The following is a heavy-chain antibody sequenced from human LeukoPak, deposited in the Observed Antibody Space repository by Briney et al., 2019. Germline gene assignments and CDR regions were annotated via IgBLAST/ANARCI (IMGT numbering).Heavy chain of an antibody. CDR1: GYSISSGYY. V-gene: IGHV4-38-2*01. D-gene: IGHD6-13*01. Sequence: SETLSLTCAVSGYSISSGYYWGWIRQPPGKGLEWIGSIYHSGSTYYNPSLKSRVTISVDTSKNHFSLKLSSVTAADTAVYYCARRWYSSSWYAYFQHWGQGTLVTVSS. CDR2: IYHSGST. J-gene: IGHJ1*01. CDR3: ARRWYSSSWYAYFQH.